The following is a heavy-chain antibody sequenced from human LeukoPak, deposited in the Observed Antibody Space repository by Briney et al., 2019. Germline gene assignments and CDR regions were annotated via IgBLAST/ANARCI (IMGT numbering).Heavy chain of an antibody. V-gene: IGHV1-2*02. Sequence: GSVKVSCKASGYTFTGYYMHWVRQAPGQGLEWMGWINPNSGGTNYAQKFQGRVTMTRDTSISTAYMELSRLRSDDTAVYYCARARSDILTGHPFDYWGQGTLVTVSS. CDR2: INPNSGGT. D-gene: IGHD3-9*01. CDR3: ARARSDILTGHPFDY. J-gene: IGHJ4*02. CDR1: GYTFTGYY.